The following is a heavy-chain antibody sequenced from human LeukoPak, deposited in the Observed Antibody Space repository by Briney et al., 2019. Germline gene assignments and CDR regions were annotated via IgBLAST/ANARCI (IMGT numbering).Heavy chain of an antibody. V-gene: IGHV3-20*01. CDR1: GFTFDDYG. CDR3: ARGESRLDP. CDR2: MNWHGGST. D-gene: IGHD1-26*01. J-gene: IGHJ5*02. Sequence: GGSLRLSCAASGFTFDDYGMSWVRQSPGKGLEWVSGMNWHGGSTGYAASVKGRFTISRDNAKNSLYLQMNSLRAEDTALYHCARGESRLDPWGQGTLVTVSS.